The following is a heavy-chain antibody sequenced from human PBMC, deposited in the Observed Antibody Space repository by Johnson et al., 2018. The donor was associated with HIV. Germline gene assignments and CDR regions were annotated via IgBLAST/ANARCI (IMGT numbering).Heavy chain of an antibody. V-gene: IGHV3-72*01. Sequence: VQLVESGGGLVKPRGSLRLSCAASGFIFRDYYMSWIRQAPGKGLEWVGRTRNKANSYTTDYAAPVKGRFSISRDDSKNTLYLQMNSLRAEDTAVYYCARDKGIAARPDAFDIWGQGTMVTVSS. D-gene: IGHD6-6*01. CDR3: ARDKGIAARPDAFDI. J-gene: IGHJ3*02. CDR2: TRNKANSYTT. CDR1: GFIFRDYY.